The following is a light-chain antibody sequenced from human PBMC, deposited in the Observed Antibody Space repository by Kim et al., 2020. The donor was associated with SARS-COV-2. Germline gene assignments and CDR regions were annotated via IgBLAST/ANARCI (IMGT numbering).Light chain of an antibody. CDR1: SSDVGSYNR. CDR3: CSYRNGNIFV. Sequence: GQSVPISCTGTSSDVGSYNRVSWYQQAPGTAPKLMIYEVTNRPSGVPDRFSGSKSGNTASLTISGLQAEDEADYYCCSYRNGNIFVFGTGTQLTVL. J-gene: IGLJ1*01. CDR2: EVT. V-gene: IGLV2-18*02.